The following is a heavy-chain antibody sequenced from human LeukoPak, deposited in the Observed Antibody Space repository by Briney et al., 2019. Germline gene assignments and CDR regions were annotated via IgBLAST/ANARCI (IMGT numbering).Heavy chain of an antibody. CDR3: ASPPDQDGEHLQH. D-gene: IGHD1-14*01. V-gene: IGHV1-2*02. CDR1: GYTFTGYY. J-gene: IGHJ1*01. Sequence: ASVKVSCKASGYTFTGYYMHWVRQAPGQGLEWMGWINPDSGATDYAQNFQGRVTMTRDTSISTAYMELGRLRADDTAVYYCASPPDQDGEHLQHWGQGTLVTVSS. CDR2: INPDSGAT.